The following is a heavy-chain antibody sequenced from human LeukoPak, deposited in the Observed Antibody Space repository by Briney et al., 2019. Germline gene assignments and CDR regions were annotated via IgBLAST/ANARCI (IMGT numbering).Heavy chain of an antibody. J-gene: IGHJ4*02. CDR1: GGSISSYY. V-gene: IGHV4-59*08. CDR2: IYYSGST. D-gene: IGHD4-17*01. Sequence: SETLSLTCTVSGGSISSYYWSWIRQPPGKGLEWIGYIYYSGSTNYNPSLKSRVIISVDTSKNQFSLKLSSVTAADAAVYYCARQAGDYRYYFDYWGQGTLVTVSS. CDR3: ARQAGDYRYYFDY.